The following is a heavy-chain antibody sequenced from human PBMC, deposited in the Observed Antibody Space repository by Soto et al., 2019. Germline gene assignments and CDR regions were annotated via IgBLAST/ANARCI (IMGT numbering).Heavy chain of an antibody. D-gene: IGHD4-17*01. CDR1: GFTFSNYA. CDR3: ANHDRGVYMAS. CDR2: ISGTGTST. V-gene: IGHV3-23*01. Sequence: EVQVLESGGDLVQPGGSLRLSCVASGFTFSNYAMSWVRQAPGKGLEWVSTISGTGTSTYYADFVKGRFTISRDNSKNSLYVQMNSLRAEDTAVYYCANHDRGVYMASWGQGTLVTVSS. J-gene: IGHJ5*02.